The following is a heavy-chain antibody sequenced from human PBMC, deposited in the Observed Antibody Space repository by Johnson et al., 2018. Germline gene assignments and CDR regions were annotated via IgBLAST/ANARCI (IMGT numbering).Heavy chain of an antibody. CDR1: GFTFSSYG. CDR3: SKDGLGIAVAGKGNYYYYGMDV. J-gene: IGHJ6*02. Sequence: QVQLVQSGGGVVQSGRSLRLSCAASGFTFSSYGIHWVRQAPGKGLEWVALISYDGSNKYYADSVKGRFTISRDNSKNTQYLQMNSLRPEDTAVYYCSKDGLGIAVAGKGNYYYYGMDVWGQGTTVTVSS. D-gene: IGHD6-19*01. V-gene: IGHV3-30*18. CDR2: ISYDGSNK.